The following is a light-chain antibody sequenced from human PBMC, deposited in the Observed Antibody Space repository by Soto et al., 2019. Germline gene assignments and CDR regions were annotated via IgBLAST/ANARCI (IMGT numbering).Light chain of an antibody. CDR3: GTWDSSLSVWV. J-gene: IGLJ3*02. CDR1: SSDVANYNY. Sequence: QSALTQPRSVSGSPGQSVTLSCTGTSSDVANYNYVSWYQHHPGKAPKLMIYDVTKRPSGVPDRFSGSKSGNTASLTISGLQAEDEADYYCGTWDSSLSVWVFGGGTKVTVL. V-gene: IGLV2-11*01. CDR2: DVT.